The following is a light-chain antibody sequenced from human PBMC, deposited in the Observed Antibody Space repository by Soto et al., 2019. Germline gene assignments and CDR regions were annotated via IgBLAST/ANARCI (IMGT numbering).Light chain of an antibody. J-gene: IGKJ2*01. CDR2: LCS. CDR3: MQALQTPWT. V-gene: IGKV2-28*01. Sequence: DIVMTQSPLSLPVTPGEPASISCRSSQSLLHSNGYNYLDWYLQKPGQSPQLLIYLCSNRASGVPDMFSGSGSGTDFTLKISRVEAEDVGVYYCMQALQTPWTFGQGAKLEIK. CDR1: QSLLHSNGYNY.